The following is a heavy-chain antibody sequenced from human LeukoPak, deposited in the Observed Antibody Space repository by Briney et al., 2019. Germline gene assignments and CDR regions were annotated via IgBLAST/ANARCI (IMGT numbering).Heavy chain of an antibody. V-gene: IGHV4-39*02. J-gene: IGHJ6*03. CDR3: ARTNYYFWYMDV. D-gene: IGHD2-8*01. CDR1: GGSINGNDYY. CDR2: IYYSAST. Sequence: AETLSLTCTVSGGSINGNDYYWGWIRQPPGKGLEWIGSIYYSASTYYNPSIKSRLTISVDTSKKHFFLRLSSVTAADTALYFCARTNYYFWYMDVWGRGTTVTVSS.